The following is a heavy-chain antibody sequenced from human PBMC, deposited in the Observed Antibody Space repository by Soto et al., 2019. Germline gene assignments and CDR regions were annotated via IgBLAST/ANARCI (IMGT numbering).Heavy chain of an antibody. CDR3: TTDSYSPMIVVRFAY. Sequence: GGSLRLSCAASGFTFSNAGINWVRQAPGKGLEWVGRIKSKTDGGTTDFAAPVKGRFAISRDDSKDMVYLQMNSLKTEDTGIYHCTTDSYSPMIVVRFAYWGHGTLVTVSS. D-gene: IGHD3-22*01. CDR1: GFTFSNAG. J-gene: IGHJ4*01. CDR2: IKSKTDGGTT. V-gene: IGHV3-15*07.